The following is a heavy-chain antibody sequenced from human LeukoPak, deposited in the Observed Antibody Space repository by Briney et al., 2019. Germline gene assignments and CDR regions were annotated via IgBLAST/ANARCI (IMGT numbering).Heavy chain of an antibody. CDR2: ITRSSSYI. Sequence: GGSLRLSCAASGFTFSTYSMNWVRQAPGKGLEWVSSITRSSSYIYYADSVKGRFTISRDNAKNSLYLQMNSLRAEDTAVYYCARQTIIYGDYSDYWGQGTLVTVSS. CDR3: ARQTIIYGDYSDY. J-gene: IGHJ4*02. D-gene: IGHD4/OR15-4a*01. V-gene: IGHV3-21*01. CDR1: GFTFSTYS.